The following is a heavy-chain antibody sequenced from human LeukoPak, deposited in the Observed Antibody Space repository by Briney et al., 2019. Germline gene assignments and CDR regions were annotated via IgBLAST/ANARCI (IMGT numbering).Heavy chain of an antibody. J-gene: IGHJ4*02. V-gene: IGHV3-23*01. CDR3: AKGGAWGTSDYSYYFDY. CDR1: GFTFSSYG. D-gene: IGHD3/OR15-3a*01. Sequence: GGSLRLSCGASGFTFSSYGMNWVRQAPGKGLEWVAAISGSGGSTYYADSVKGRFTISRDNSKNTLYLQMNSLRAEDTAVYYCAKGGAWGTSDYSYYFDYWGQGTLVTVPS. CDR2: ISGSGGST.